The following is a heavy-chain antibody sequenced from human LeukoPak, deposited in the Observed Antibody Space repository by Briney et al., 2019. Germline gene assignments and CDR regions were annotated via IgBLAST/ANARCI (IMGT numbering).Heavy chain of an antibody. CDR1: GGSFSGYY. D-gene: IGHD3-16*02. Sequence: SETLSLTCAVYGGSFSGYYWSWIRQPPGKGLEWIGEINHSGSTNYNPSLKSRVTISVDTPNNQFSLKLSSVTAADTAVYYCARGGLGYVWGSYRPNYYFDYWGQGTLVTVSS. V-gene: IGHV4-34*01. CDR2: INHSGST. CDR3: ARGGLGYVWGSYRPNYYFDY. J-gene: IGHJ4*02.